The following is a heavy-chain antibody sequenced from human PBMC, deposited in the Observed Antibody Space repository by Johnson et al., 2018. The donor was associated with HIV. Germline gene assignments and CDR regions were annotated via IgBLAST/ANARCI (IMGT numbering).Heavy chain of an antibody. D-gene: IGHD5-18*01. J-gene: IGHJ3*02. CDR2: ISWDGGST. Sequence: KGLEWVSLISWDGGSTYYADSVKGRFTISRDNSKNTLYLQMNSLRAEDTAVYYCARDGYSYGDAFDIWGQGTMVTVSS. CDR3: ARDGYSYGDAFDI. V-gene: IGHV3-NL1*01.